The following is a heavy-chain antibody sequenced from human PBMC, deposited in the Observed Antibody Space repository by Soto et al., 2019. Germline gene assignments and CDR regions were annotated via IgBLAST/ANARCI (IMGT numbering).Heavy chain of an antibody. Sequence: DVQLVESGGGLVQPGGSLRLSCAGSGFTFTSYWMHWVRQAPGTGPVWVSRVNSDGSSTNYAASVEGRFTISRDNAKNMVYLKMNSLRAEDTAVYYCARGWHLLPAYWGQGTLVTVSS. CDR3: ARGWHLLPAY. CDR1: GFTFTSYW. V-gene: IGHV3-74*01. D-gene: IGHD1-26*01. J-gene: IGHJ4*02. CDR2: VNSDGSST.